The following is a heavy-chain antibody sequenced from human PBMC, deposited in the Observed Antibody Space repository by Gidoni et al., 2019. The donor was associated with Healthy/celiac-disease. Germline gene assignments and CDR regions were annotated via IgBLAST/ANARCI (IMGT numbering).Heavy chain of an antibody. CDR1: DFPFSNAW. D-gene: IGHD5-12*01. V-gene: IGHV3-15*01. CDR3: TIYPEVATPG. Sequence: EVQLVESGGGLVKPGGSLRPPCDAPDFPFSNAWMSWVRQAPGKGLEWVGRIKSKTDGGTTDYAAPVKGRFTISRDDSKNTLYLQMNSLKTEDTAVYYCTIYPEVATPGWGQGTLVTVSS. CDR2: IKSKTDGGTT. J-gene: IGHJ4*02.